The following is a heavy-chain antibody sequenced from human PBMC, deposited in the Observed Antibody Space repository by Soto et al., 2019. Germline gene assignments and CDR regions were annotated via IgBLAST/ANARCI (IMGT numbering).Heavy chain of an antibody. CDR2: IYYSGRT. Sequence: SETLSLTCIVSGESISSSSYYWGWIRQPPGKGLEWIGSIYYSGRTYYNPSFKSRVTISIDTSKNQFSLKLSSVTATDTAVYYCARQRTTVVTQAYFDHWGQGALVTVSP. J-gene: IGHJ4*02. V-gene: IGHV4-39*01. CDR1: GESISSSSYY. D-gene: IGHD2-21*02. CDR3: ARQRTTVVTQAYFDH.